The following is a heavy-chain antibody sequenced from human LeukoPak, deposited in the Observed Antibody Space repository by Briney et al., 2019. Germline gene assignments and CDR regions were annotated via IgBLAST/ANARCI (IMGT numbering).Heavy chain of an antibody. J-gene: IGHJ4*02. CDR3: AREDYGDYFDY. D-gene: IGHD4-17*01. CDR2: INSDGSST. Sequence: GGSLRLSCAASGFTFSSYWMHWVRQAPGKGLVWVSRINSDGSSTSYADSVKGRFTISRDNAKNTLNLQMNSLRAEDTAVYYCAREDYGDYFDYWGQGTLVTVSS. CDR1: GFTFSSYW. V-gene: IGHV3-74*01.